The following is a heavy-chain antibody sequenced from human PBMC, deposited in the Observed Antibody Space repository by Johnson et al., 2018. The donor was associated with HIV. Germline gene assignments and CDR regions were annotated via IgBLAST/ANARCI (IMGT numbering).Heavy chain of an antibody. D-gene: IGHD3-9*01. J-gene: IGHJ3*02. CDR1: GFTFSSYA. V-gene: IGHV3-64*01. CDR2: ISSNGGSA. Sequence: EVQLVESGGGLVQPGGSLRLSCAASGFTFSSYAMHWVRQAPGKGLESVSAISSNGGSAYYANSVKGRFTISRNNSKNTLYLQMGSLRAEDMAVYYCARAPCWFDAFDIWGQGTMVTVSS. CDR3: ARAPCWFDAFDI.